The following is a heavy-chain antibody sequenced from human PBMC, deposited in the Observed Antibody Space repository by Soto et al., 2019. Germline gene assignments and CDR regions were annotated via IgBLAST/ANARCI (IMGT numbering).Heavy chain of an antibody. V-gene: IGHV3-23*01. CDR1: GFTFSSYA. CDR3: AKYDNWNFYYFDY. Sequence: GGSLRLSXAASGFTFSSYAMSWVRQAPGKGLEWVSAISGSGGSTYYADSVTGRFTISRDNSKNTLYLQMNSLRAEDTAVYYCAKYDNWNFYYFDYWGQGTLVTVSS. D-gene: IGHD1-7*01. CDR2: ISGSGGST. J-gene: IGHJ4*02.